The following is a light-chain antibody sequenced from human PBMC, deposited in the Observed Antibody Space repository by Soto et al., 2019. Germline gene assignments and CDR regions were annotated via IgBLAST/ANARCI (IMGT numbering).Light chain of an antibody. J-gene: IGKJ1*01. CDR1: QSVRSS. Sequence: EILLTQSPATLSLSPGERATLSCSASQSVRSSLAWYQQKPGQAPRLLIYDASNRATGIPGRFSGSGSGTDFTLSISNLEPEDFAVYYCQQRSSWPWTFGQGAKVEIK. V-gene: IGKV3-11*01. CDR2: DAS. CDR3: QQRSSWPWT.